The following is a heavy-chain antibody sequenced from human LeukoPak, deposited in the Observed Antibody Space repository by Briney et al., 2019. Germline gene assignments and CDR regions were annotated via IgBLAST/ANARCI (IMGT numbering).Heavy chain of an antibody. CDR3: ARKSLRIGSNNWFDP. J-gene: IGHJ5*02. CDR1: GGSFSGYS. Sequence: SETLSLTCAVYGGSFSGYSWSWIRQPPGKGLEWIGEINPGGSTNYNPSLKSRVTISVDTSKNQFSLKLSSVTAADTAVYFCARKSLRIGSNNWFDPWGQGTLVTVSS. D-gene: IGHD2-21*01. CDR2: INPGGST. V-gene: IGHV4-34*01.